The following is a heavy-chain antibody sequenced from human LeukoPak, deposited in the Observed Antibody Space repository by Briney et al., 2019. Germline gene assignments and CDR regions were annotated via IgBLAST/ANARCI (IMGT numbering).Heavy chain of an antibody. V-gene: IGHV5-51*01. CDR1: GYSFTIYW. D-gene: IGHD3-9*01. J-gene: IGHJ4*02. Sequence: GESLKISCKGSGYSFTIYWIGWVRQMPGKGLEWMGLLYPGDSDTRYSPSFQGQVTISADKSISTAYLQWSSLKASDTAMYYCARQGWTYDILTGYYGDYWGQGTLVTVSS. CDR3: ARQGWTYDILTGYYGDY. CDR2: LYPGDSDT.